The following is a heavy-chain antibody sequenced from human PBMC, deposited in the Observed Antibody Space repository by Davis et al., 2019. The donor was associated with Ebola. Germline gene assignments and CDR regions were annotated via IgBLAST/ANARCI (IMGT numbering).Heavy chain of an antibody. CDR2: IRSEATSQ. CDR1: GFTFSRYG. D-gene: IGHD3-22*01. J-gene: IGHJ5*02. V-gene: IGHV3-30*02. Sequence: GESLKISCEASGFTFSRYGMHWVRQAPGKGLEWVAFIRSEATSQDYGKSVQGRFFISRDNSKNTLYLEMNSLRAEDTAVYYCASGRGDYYDSSGWGDWFDPWGQGTLVTVSS. CDR3: ASGRGDYYDSSGWGDWFDP.